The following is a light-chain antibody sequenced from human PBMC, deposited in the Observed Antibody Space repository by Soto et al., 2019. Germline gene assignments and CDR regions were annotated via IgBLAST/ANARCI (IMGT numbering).Light chain of an antibody. V-gene: IGKV3-11*01. J-gene: IGKJ1*01. Sequence: EIVMTQSPATLSVSPGERATLSCRASQSVNIYLAWYQQKPGQAPRLLIYDASNRATGIPARFSGSGSGTDFTLTISSLEPEDFAVYYCQQRYNWPWTFGQGTKVDIK. CDR1: QSVNIY. CDR2: DAS. CDR3: QQRYNWPWT.